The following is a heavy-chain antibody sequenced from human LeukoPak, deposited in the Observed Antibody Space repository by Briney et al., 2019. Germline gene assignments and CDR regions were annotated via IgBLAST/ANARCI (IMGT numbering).Heavy chain of an antibody. CDR1: GYTFTSYD. J-gene: IGHJ4*02. V-gene: IGHV1-8*01. Sequence: ASVNVSCKASGYTFTSYDINGVRQATGQGVEWMGWMNPNSGNTGYAQKFQGRVTITRNTSISTAYMELSSLRSEDTAVYYCARGLISGYYPNWGQGTLVTVSS. D-gene: IGHD3-22*01. CDR3: ARGLISGYYPN. CDR2: MNPNSGNT.